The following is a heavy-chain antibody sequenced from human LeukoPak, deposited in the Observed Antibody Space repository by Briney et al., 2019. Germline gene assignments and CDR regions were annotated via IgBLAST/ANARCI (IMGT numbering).Heavy chain of an antibody. CDR3: ATRYYDFWSAIGGDAFDI. V-gene: IGHV1-69-2*01. J-gene: IGHJ3*02. D-gene: IGHD3-3*01. CDR2: VDPEDGET. CDR1: GYTFTDYY. Sequence: ASVKVSCKASGYTFTDYYMHWVQQAPGKGLEWMGRVDPEDGETIYAEKFQGRVTITADTSTDTAYMELSSLRSEDTAVYYCATRYYDFWSAIGGDAFDIWGQGTMVTVSS.